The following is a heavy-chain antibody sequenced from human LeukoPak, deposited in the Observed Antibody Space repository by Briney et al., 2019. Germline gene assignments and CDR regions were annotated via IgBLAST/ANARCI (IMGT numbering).Heavy chain of an antibody. J-gene: IGHJ5*02. V-gene: IGHV4-34*01. D-gene: IGHD3-3*01. CDR1: GGSFSGYY. CDR3: ARDRHGPPLPTIFGVGEAHWFDP. CDR2: INHSGST. Sequence: SETLSLTCAVYGGSFSGYYWSWIRQPPGKGLEWIGGINHSGSTNYNPSLKSRVTISVDTSKNQFSLTLSSVTAADTAVYYCARDRHGPPLPTIFGVGEAHWFDPWGQGTLVTVSS.